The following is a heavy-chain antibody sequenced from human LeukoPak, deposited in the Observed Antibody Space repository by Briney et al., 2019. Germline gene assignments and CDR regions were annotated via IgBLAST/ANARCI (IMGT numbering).Heavy chain of an antibody. Sequence: GRSLRLSCAASGLTFDDYAMHWVRQAPGKGLEWVSGISWNSGSIGYADSVKGRFTISRDNAKNSLYLQMNSLRAEDTALYYCAKDALEYYYDSSGYDYYYYYGMDVWGQGTTVTVSS. D-gene: IGHD3-22*01. J-gene: IGHJ6*02. CDR1: GLTFDDYA. CDR3: AKDALEYYYDSSGYDYYYYYGMDV. V-gene: IGHV3-9*01. CDR2: ISWNSGSI.